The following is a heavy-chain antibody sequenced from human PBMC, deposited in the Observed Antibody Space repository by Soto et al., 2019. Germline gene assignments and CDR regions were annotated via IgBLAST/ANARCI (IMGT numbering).Heavy chain of an antibody. CDR1: VFAFSGFD. D-gene: IGHD2-15*01. J-gene: IGHJ4*02. CDR2: IGTAGYT. V-gene: IGHV3-13*01. Sequence: GGALRVSGEGSVFAFSGFDMHWVRQPTGKGLEWVSTIGTAGYTYYAVSVKVRFTISRDNAKNSLSLQMNSLRVGDTAVYFCARGQEVGAHFFDSWGQGTQVTVSS. CDR3: ARGQEVGAHFFDS.